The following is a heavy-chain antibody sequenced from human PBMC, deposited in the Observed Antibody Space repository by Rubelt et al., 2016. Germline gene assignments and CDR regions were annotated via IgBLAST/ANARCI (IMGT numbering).Heavy chain of an antibody. D-gene: IGHD3-22*01. CDR1: GASFSDYY. CDR3: ARGHKWYDRGCYPIDKFAY. V-gene: IGHV4-34*02. CDR2: ISHSGTT. Sequence: QVQLQQWGAGLLKPSETLSLICAVYGASFSDYYWTWIRQPPGKGLEWIGEISHSGTTYYNPSLKSRVTISVDTSRDQFSLKLNSMTAAETAGYYGARGHKWYDRGCYPIDKFAYWGQGSLVTVSS. J-gene: IGHJ4*02.